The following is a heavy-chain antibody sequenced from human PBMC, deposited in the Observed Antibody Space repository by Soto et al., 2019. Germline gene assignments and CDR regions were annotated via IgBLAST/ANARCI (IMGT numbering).Heavy chain of an antibody. CDR1: GYTFTSYD. CDR3: ASWSITMVRGVPHLYYYGMDV. D-gene: IGHD3-10*01. CDR2: MNPNSGNT. Sequence: GASVKVSCKASGYTFTSYDINWVRQATGQGLEWIGWMNPNSGNTGYAQKFQGRVTMTRNTSISTAYMELSSLRSEDTAVYYCASWSITMVRGVPHLYYYGMDVWGQGTTVTVSS. V-gene: IGHV1-8*01. J-gene: IGHJ6*02.